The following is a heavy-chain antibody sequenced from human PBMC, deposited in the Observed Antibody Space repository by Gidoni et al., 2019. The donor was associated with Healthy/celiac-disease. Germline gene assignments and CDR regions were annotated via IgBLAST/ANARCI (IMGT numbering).Heavy chain of an antibody. J-gene: IGHJ4*02. Sequence: QVQLVQSGAEVKKPGSSVKVSCKASGGTFSSYAITWVRQAPGQGLEWMGGIIPIFGTPNYAQKFQGRVTITADESTSTAYMELSSLRSEDTAVYYCAREWPITVTIDYWGQGTLVTVSS. CDR3: AREWPITVTIDY. CDR2: IIPIFGTP. D-gene: IGHD4-17*01. CDR1: GGTFSSYA. V-gene: IGHV1-69*01.